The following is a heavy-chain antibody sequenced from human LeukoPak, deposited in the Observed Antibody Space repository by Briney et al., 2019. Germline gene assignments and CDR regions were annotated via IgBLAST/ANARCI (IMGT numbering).Heavy chain of an antibody. J-gene: IGHJ4*02. CDR3: ARGQPRSHGSSYYFDY. Sequence: PGGSLRLSCVFSGFTFSAYEMNWVRQAPGKGLECVSDISNSDSTISYADSVKGRFTISRDNAKNALYLQMNSLRAEDTAVYYCARGQPRSHGSSYYFDYWGQGTLVTVSS. CDR1: GFTFSAYE. V-gene: IGHV3-48*03. CDR2: ISNSDSTI. D-gene: IGHD6-13*01.